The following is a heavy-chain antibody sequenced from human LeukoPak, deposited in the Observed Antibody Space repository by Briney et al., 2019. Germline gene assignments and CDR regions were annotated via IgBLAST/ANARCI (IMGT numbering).Heavy chain of an antibody. V-gene: IGHV4-61*02. J-gene: IGHJ3*02. CDR1: GGSISSGSYY. D-gene: IGHD6-25*01. CDR3: ARDPSSGLSEDAFDI. Sequence: SQTLSLTCTVSGGSISSGSYYWSWIRQPAGKGLEWIGRVYTGGGTNYNPSLKSRVTISVDTSKNQFSLKLSSVTAADTAVYYCARDPSSGLSEDAFDIGAQGKMVPVS. CDR2: VYTGGGT.